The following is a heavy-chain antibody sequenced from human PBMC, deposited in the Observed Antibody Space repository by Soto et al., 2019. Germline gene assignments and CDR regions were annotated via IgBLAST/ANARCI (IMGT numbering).Heavy chain of an antibody. CDR3: ARDSHAHFDY. J-gene: IGHJ4*02. CDR1: GYTFSSYG. V-gene: IGHV1-18*01. CDR2: ISACNGNT. Sequence: ASVKVSCKASGYTFSSYGVTWVRQAPGQGLEWMGWISACNGNTKYSQKFQGRVTITRDTSASTAYMELRSLRAGDTAVYYCARDSHAHFDYWGQGTLVTVSS.